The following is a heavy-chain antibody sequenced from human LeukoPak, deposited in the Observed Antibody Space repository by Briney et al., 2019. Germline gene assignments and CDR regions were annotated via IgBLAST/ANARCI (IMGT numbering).Heavy chain of an antibody. CDR2: ISWNSGSI. CDR1: GFTFDDYA. V-gene: IGHV3-9*01. CDR3: VKDMSAVVRGVIMGAFDI. D-gene: IGHD3-10*01. J-gene: IGHJ3*02. Sequence: QPGRSLRLSCAASGFTFDDYAMHWVRQAPGKGLEWVSGISWNSGSIGYADSVKGRFTISRDNAKNSLYLQMNSLRVEDTALYYCVKDMSAVVRGVIMGAFDIWGQGTMVTVSS.